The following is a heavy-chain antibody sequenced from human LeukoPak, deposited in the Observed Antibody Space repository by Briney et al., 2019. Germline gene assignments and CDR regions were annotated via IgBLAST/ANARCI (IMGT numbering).Heavy chain of an antibody. CDR2: IYYSGST. CDR1: GGSISSSSYY. Sequence: SETLSLTCTVPGGSISSSSYYWGWIRQPPGKGLEWIGSIYYSGSTYYNPSLKSRVTISVDTSKNQFSLKLSSVTAADTAVYYCARLGSGWGGYYFDYWGQGTLVTVSS. J-gene: IGHJ4*02. CDR3: ARLGSGWGGYYFDY. D-gene: IGHD6-19*01. V-gene: IGHV4-39*01.